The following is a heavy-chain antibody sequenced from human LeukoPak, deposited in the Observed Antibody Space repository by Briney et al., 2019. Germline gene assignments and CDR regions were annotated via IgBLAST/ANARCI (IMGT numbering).Heavy chain of an antibody. CDR2: IYYSGST. CDR1: GGSISGSSYY. Sequence: SETLSLTCTVSGGSISGSSYYRGWIRQPPGKGLEWIGSIYYSGSTYYNPSLKSRVTISVDTSKNQFSLKLSSVTAADTAVYYCARDSSGPPDYWGQGTLVTVSS. V-gene: IGHV4-39*07. CDR3: ARDSSGPPDY. D-gene: IGHD3-22*01. J-gene: IGHJ4*02.